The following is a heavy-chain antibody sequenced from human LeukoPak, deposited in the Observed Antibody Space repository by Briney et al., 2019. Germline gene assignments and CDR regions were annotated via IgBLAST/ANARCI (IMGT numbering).Heavy chain of an antibody. V-gene: IGHV5-51*01. CDR1: GYSFTTHW. Sequence: GESLKISCKAFGYSFTTHWIGWVRQKPGKGMEWMGIIYPDDSDTRYSPSFQGQVNISADQSSNTTYLQWSSLKAPSTAIYYCARPRREVAALDYWGQGTLVIVTS. D-gene: IGHD6-25*01. CDR2: IYPDDSDT. J-gene: IGHJ4*02. CDR3: ARPRREVAALDY.